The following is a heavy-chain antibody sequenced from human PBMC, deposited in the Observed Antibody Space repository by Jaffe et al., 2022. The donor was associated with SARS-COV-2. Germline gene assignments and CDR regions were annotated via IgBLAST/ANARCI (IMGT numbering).Heavy chain of an antibody. CDR1: GFSLSTNGMC. J-gene: IGHJ6*03. V-gene: IGHV2-70*20. Sequence: QVTLRESGPALVKPRQTLTLTCTFSGFSLSTNGMCVNWVRQPPGKAPEWVALINWDDDKYYSTSLETRLTISKDPSKNQVVLTMTDMDPVDTATYYCARAYSSSWYEPYYQSYMDVWGKGTTVTVS. CDR3: ARAYSSSWYEPYYQSYMDV. D-gene: IGHD6-13*01. CDR2: INWDDDK.